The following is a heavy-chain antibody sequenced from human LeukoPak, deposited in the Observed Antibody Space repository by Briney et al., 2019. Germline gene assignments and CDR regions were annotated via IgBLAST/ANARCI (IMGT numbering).Heavy chain of an antibody. CDR2: ISAYSGNT. V-gene: IGHV1-18*01. D-gene: IGHD3-22*01. CDR3: ARVWVGPHYYDSSGYVNWFDP. Sequence: ASVTVSCKASGYTFTTYGISWVRQAPGQGLEWMGWISAYSGNTNYAQKLQGRVTMTTDTSTSTAYMELRSLRSDDTAVYYCARVWVGPHYYDSSGYVNWFDPWGQGTLVTVSS. J-gene: IGHJ5*02. CDR1: GYTFTTYG.